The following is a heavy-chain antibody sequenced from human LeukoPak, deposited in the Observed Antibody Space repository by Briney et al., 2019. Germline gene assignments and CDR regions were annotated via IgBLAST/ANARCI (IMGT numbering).Heavy chain of an antibody. J-gene: IGHJ5*02. CDR1: GYSFTSYW. CDR2: IYPGDSDT. V-gene: IGHV5-51*01. Sequence: GESLKISCKGSGYSFTSYWIGWGRQVPGKGLEWMGIIYPGDSDTRYSPSFQGQVTISADKSISTAYLQWSSLKASDTAMYYCARRVEMATISGNWFDPWGQGTLVTVSS. D-gene: IGHD5-24*01. CDR3: ARRVEMATISGNWFDP.